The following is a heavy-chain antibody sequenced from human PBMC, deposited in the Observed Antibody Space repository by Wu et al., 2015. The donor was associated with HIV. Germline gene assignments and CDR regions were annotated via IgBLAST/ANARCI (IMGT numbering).Heavy chain of an antibody. D-gene: IGHD6-13*01. CDR1: GYTFTGYY. Sequence: QVQLVQSGAEVKKPGASVKVSCKASGYTFTGYYMHWVRQAPGQGLEWMGIINPSGGSTSYAQKFQGRVTMTRDTSTSTVYMELSSLRSEDTAVYYCAREWWRERAAAGTDEPFDYWGQGTLVTVSS. J-gene: IGHJ4*02. CDR2: INPSGGST. CDR3: AREWWRERAAAGTDEPFDY. V-gene: IGHV1-46*03.